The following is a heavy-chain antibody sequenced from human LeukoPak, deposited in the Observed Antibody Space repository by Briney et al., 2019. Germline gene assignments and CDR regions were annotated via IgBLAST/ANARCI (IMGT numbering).Heavy chain of an antibody. J-gene: IGHJ4*02. Sequence: PSETLSLTCTVPGGSISSGSYYWRWIRQPAGKGLEWIGRIYTSGCTNYNPSLKSRVTISVDTSKNQFSLKLSSVTAAHTAVYYCARERLGPIAGATTPNFHYWAQGTLVTVSS. CDR3: ARERLGPIAGATTPNFHY. V-gene: IGHV4-61*02. CDR1: GGSISSGSYY. D-gene: IGHD1-26*01. CDR2: IYTSGCT.